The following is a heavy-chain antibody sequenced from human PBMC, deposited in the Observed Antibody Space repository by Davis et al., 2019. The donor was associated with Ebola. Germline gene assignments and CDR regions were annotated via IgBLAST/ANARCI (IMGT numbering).Heavy chain of an antibody. V-gene: IGHV3-53*05. CDR3: ARATFLGY. J-gene: IGHJ4*02. CDR2: IYRDGRM. Sequence: GESLKISCAASGFIVSDKYMSWVRQAPGKGLEWVSVIYRDGRMYHADSVKGRFTISRDNSKNTLYLQMNSLRAEDTAVYYCARATFLGYWGQGTLVTVSS. CDR1: GFIVSDKY. D-gene: IGHD7-27*01.